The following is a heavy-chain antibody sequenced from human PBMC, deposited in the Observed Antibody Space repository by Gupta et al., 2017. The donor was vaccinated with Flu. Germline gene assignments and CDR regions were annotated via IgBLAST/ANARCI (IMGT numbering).Heavy chain of an antibody. CDR2: IYSGGST. D-gene: IGHD5-18*01. V-gene: IGHV3-66*02. J-gene: IGHJ6*02. CDR1: GFTVSSNY. CDR3: ATGGGYSYGYYYYGMDV. Sequence: EVQLVESGGGLVQPGGSLRLSCAASGFTVSSNYMSWVRQAPGKGLEWVSVIYSGGSTYYADSVKGRFTISRDNSKNTLYLQMNSLRAEDTAVYYCATGGGYSYGYYYYGMDVWGQGTTVTVSS.